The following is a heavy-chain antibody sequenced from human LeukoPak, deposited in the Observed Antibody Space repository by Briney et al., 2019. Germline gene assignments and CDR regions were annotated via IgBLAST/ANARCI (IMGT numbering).Heavy chain of an antibody. CDR3: ARVGYYDSSGYYPIDY. CDR2: ISSSSSYI. V-gene: IGHV3-21*01. J-gene: IGHJ4*02. Sequence: GGSLRLSCAVSGLTLSNVWMNWVRQAPGKGLEWVSSISSSSSYIYYADSVKGRFTISRDNAKNSLYLQMNSLRAEDTAVYYCARVGYYDSSGYYPIDYWGQGTPVTVSS. D-gene: IGHD3-22*01. CDR1: GLTLSNVW.